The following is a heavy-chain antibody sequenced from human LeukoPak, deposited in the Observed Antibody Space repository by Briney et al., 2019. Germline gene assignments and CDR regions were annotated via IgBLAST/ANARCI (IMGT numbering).Heavy chain of an antibody. D-gene: IGHD6-13*01. Sequence: SETLSLTCTVSGGSISSYYWSWIRQPPGKGLEWIGSIYYSGSTYYNPSLKSRVTISVDTSKNQFSLKLSSVTAADTAVYYCARHSTKHSDAFGIWGQGTMVTVSS. CDR2: IYYSGST. V-gene: IGHV4-59*05. CDR3: ARHSTKHSDAFGI. CDR1: GGSISSYY. J-gene: IGHJ3*02.